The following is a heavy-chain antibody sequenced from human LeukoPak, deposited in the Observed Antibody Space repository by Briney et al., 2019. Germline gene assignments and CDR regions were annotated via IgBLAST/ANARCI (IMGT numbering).Heavy chain of an antibody. V-gene: IGHV3-33*06. CDR2: IWYDGSNK. Sequence: GGSLRLSCAASGFTFSSYGMNWVRQAPGKGLEWVAAIWYDGSNKYYADSVKGRFTISRDNSKNTLYLQMNTLRAEDTAVYYCAKEGGCSGGTCYLDYWGQGTLVTVSS. J-gene: IGHJ4*02. CDR1: GFTFSSYG. D-gene: IGHD2-15*01. CDR3: AKEGGCSGGTCYLDY.